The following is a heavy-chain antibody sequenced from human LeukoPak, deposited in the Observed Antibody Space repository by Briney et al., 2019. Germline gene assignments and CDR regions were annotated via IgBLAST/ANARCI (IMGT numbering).Heavy chain of an antibody. CDR2: ISGSGGST. CDR1: GFTFSSYA. Sequence: GGSLRLSCAASGFTFSSYAMSWVRQAPGKGLDWVSAISGSGGSTYYADSVKGRFTISRDNSKNTLYLQMNSLRAEDTAIYYCAKDLVVVPAAMKEYDWFDPWGQGTLVTVSS. J-gene: IGHJ5*02. CDR3: AKDLVVVPAAMKEYDWFDP. D-gene: IGHD2-2*01. V-gene: IGHV3-23*01.